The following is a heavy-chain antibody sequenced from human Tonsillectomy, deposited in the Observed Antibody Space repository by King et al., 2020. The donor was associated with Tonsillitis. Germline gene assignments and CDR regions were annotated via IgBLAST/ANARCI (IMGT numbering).Heavy chain of an antibody. CDR2: LYPSGTT. J-gene: IGHJ6*02. CDR3: ARDEAGLDV. Sequence: QMQLQESGPGLVKSSETLSLTCTVSGVSIGNFYWSWIRQPAGKGLEWIGRLYPSGTTNYNPSLKSRVTMSVDTSKSQFSLKLNSVTAADTAVYYCARDEAGLDVWGQGTTVTVSS. V-gene: IGHV4-4*07. CDR1: GVSIGNFY.